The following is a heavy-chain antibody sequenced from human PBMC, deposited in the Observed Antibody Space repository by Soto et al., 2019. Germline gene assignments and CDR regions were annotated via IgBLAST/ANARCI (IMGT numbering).Heavy chain of an antibody. Sequence: ASVKVSCKASGYTFTGYYMHWVRQAPGQGLEWMGWINPNSGGTNYAQKFQGRVTMTRDTSISTAYMELSRLRSDDTAVYYCARDFNPDSGYDRFDHWLDPWGQGTLVTVYS. D-gene: IGHD5-12*01. V-gene: IGHV1-2*02. J-gene: IGHJ5*02. CDR2: INPNSGGT. CDR3: ARDFNPDSGYDRFDHWLDP. CDR1: GYTFTGYY.